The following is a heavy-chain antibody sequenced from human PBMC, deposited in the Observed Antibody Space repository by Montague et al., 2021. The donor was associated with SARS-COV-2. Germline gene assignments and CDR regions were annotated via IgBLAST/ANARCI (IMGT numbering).Heavy chain of an antibody. J-gene: IGHJ4*02. V-gene: IGHV2-70*01. D-gene: IGHD3-22*01. CDR1: GFSLSTSGMC. CDR3: ARSPGVSSGYYESFFDY. Sequence: PALVKPTQTLTLTCTFSGFSLSTSGMCVSWIRQPPGKALEWLALIYWDDDKYYSTSLKTRLTISKDTSKNQVVLTMTNMDPVDTATYYCARSPGVSSGYYESFFDYWGQGTLVTVSS. CDR2: IYWDDDK.